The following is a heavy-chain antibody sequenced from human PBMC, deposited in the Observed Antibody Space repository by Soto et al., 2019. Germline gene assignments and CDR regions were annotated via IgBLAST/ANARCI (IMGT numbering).Heavy chain of an antibody. V-gene: IGHV3-23*01. D-gene: IGHD3-10*01. J-gene: IGHJ5*02. CDR2: ITADGADT. CDR1: GFIFITYD. CDR3: TSGAYSVA. Sequence: GGSLRLSCAASGFIFITYDMNWVRQAPGRGLEWVSTITADGADTFHADSVMGRFTISRDNFRDTLYLQMNGLRADDTAAYYCTSGAYSVAWGPGTLVTVSS.